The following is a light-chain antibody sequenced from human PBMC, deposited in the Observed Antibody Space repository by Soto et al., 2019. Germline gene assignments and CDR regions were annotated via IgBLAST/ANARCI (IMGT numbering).Light chain of an antibody. CDR3: SSYAGSNNIVV. V-gene: IGLV2-8*01. Sequence: QSALTQPPSASGSPGQSVTISCTGTSSDVGGYNYVSWYQQHPGKAPKLMIYEVSKRPSGVTDRFSGSKSGNTASLTVSGLQAEDEADYYCSSYAGSNNIVVFGGGTKVTVL. CDR2: EVS. CDR1: SSDVGGYNY. J-gene: IGLJ2*01.